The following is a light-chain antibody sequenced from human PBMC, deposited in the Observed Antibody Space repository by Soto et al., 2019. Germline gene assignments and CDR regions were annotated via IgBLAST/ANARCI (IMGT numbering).Light chain of an antibody. V-gene: IGKV3-20*01. J-gene: IGKJ5*01. CDR1: QSVSSSY. CDR3: QQYGSSSPIT. CDR2: GAS. Sequence: EIVLTQSPGTLSLSPGERATLSCRASQSVSSSYLAWYQQKPGQAPRLLIYGASSRATGIPDRFSGSGSGTEFTLTISRLEPEDFAVYYCQQYGSSSPITFGQGTRLEIK.